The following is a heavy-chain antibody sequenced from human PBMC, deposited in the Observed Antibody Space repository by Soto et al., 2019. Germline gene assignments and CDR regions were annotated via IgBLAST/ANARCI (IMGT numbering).Heavy chain of an antibody. D-gene: IGHD3-9*01. CDR3: ARHFDVDLCLDHYYFDL. CDR1: GVSITPYF. Sequence: QVQLQESGPGLVKPSETLSLTCTVSGVSITPYFWSWIRQPAGEAPEWLGHFYASGRTTYNPSLNSRVTTFVSQTQVSLRLTSVTAADTAVYYCARHFDVDLCLDHYYFDLWCCGALVTVSS. CDR2: FYASGRT. J-gene: IGHJ2*01. V-gene: IGHV4-4*07.